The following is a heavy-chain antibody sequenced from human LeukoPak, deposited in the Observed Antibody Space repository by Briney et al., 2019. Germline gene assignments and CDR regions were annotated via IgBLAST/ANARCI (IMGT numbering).Heavy chain of an antibody. CDR1: GFTFSNAR. J-gene: IGHJ4*02. CDR3: TTDASDDWNYYDY. Sequence: PGGSLRLSCAASGFTFSNARMSWVRQAPGKGLEWVGRIKSKTDGGTTDYAAPVKGRFTISRDDSKNTLYLQMNSLKTEDTAVYYCTTDASDDWNYYDYWGQGTLVTVSS. D-gene: IGHD3-9*01. V-gene: IGHV3-15*01. CDR2: IKSKTDGGTT.